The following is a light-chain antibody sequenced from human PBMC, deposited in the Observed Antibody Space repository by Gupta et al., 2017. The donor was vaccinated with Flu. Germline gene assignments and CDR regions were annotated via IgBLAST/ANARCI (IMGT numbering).Light chain of an antibody. CDR2: GKN. J-gene: IGLJ3*02. CDR3: NSRDSSDNHWV. CDR1: SLRSYY. Sequence: SSELTQDPAVSVALGQPVRITCQGDSLRSYYASWYQQKPGQAPVLVIYGKNNRPSGIPDRFSGSTSGNTASLTITGAQAEDEADYYCNSRDSSDNHWVFGGGTKLTVL. V-gene: IGLV3-19*01.